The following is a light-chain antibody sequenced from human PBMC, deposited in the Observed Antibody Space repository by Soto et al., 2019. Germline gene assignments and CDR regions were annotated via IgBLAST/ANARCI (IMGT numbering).Light chain of an antibody. J-gene: IGKJ1*01. CDR2: DAS. CDR3: QQHGSWPMT. CDR1: QSVSSY. V-gene: IGKV3-11*01. Sequence: EIVLTQSPATLSLSPGERATLSCRASQSVSSYFAWYQQQHGQAPRLLIYDASNRATGIPARFSGSGSGTDFTLTISSLEPEDFAVYYCQQHGSWPMTFGQGTKVEIK.